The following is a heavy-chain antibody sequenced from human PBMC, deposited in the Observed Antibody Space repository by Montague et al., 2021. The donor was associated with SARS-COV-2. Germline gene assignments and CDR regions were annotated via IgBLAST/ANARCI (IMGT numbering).Heavy chain of an antibody. CDR1: GGSFSTYS. CDR2: IHHGGST. D-gene: IGHD1-26*01. V-gene: IGHV4-34*01. CDR3: ARHWEVGTELIAFDI. J-gene: IGHJ3*02. Sequence: SETLSLTRAVHGGSFSTYSWNWIRQPPGKGLEWIGEIHHGGSTNYNPSLKSRVTISADTSKNQFSLKLSSVTAADTAVYYCARHWEVGTELIAFDIWSQGTMVTVSS.